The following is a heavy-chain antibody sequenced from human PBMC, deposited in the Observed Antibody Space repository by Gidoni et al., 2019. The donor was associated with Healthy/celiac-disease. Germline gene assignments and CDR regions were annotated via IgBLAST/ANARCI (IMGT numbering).Heavy chain of an antibody. CDR3: ARQTLRSGCHY. J-gene: IGHJ4*02. V-gene: IGHV4-39*01. Sequence: QLQLQESVPGLVKPSETLSLTCTFSGGPISSSRYYWGWIRQPPGKGLEWIGSIYYSGGNYYNPSLKSRVTISVDTSKNQFSLKLSSVTAADTAVYYCARQTLRSGCHYWGQGTLVTVSS. CDR1: GGPISSSRYY. D-gene: IGHD6-19*01. CDR2: IYYSGGN.